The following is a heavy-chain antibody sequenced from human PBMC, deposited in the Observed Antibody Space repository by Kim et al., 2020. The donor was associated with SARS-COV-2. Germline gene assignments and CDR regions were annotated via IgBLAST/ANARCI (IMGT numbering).Heavy chain of an antibody. J-gene: IGHJ6*02. CDR2: ISSSSSTI. V-gene: IGHV3-48*02. Sequence: GGSLRLSCAASGFTFSSYSMNWVRQAPGKGLEWVSYISSSSSTIYYADSVKGRFTISRDNAKNSLYLQMNSLRDEDTAVYYCARANLGGIDGNSDYYYYYGMDVWGQGTTVTVSS. CDR3: ARANLGGIDGNSDYYYYYGMDV. D-gene: IGHD3-10*01. CDR1: GFTFSSYS.